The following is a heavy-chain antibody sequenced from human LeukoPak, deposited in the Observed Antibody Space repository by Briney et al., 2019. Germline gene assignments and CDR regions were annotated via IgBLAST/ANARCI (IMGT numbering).Heavy chain of an antibody. V-gene: IGHV4-38-2*02. D-gene: IGHD4-23*01. J-gene: IGHJ4*02. Sequence: SETLSLTCTVSGYSISSGYYWGWIRQPPGKGLEWIGSIYHSGSTYYNPSLKSRVTISVDTSKNQFSLKLSSVTAADTAVYYCARAHDYGGNSPKFDYWGQGTLVTVSS. CDR2: IYHSGST. CDR3: ARAHDYGGNSPKFDY. CDR1: GYSISSGYY.